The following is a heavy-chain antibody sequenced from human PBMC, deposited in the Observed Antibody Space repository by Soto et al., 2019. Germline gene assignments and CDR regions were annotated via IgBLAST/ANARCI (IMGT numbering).Heavy chain of an antibody. D-gene: IGHD3-3*01. Sequence: LRLSCAASGFTFSSYGMHWVRQAPGKGLEWVAVISYDGSNKYYADSVKGRFTISRDNSKNTLYLQMNSLRAEDTAVYYCAKILSDFWSGYYPRLYYGMDVWGQGTTVTVSS. V-gene: IGHV3-30*18. CDR1: GFTFSSYG. CDR3: AKILSDFWSGYYPRLYYGMDV. CDR2: ISYDGSNK. J-gene: IGHJ6*02.